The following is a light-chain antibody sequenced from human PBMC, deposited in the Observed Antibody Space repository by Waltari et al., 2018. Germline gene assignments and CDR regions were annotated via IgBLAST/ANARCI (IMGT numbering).Light chain of an antibody. J-gene: IGLJ3*02. CDR1: SSDVGPYDY. CDR2: DVN. V-gene: IGLV2-14*03. CDR3: SAYTKSTTRYWV. Sequence: QSALTQPASVSGSPGQSITLPCTGTSSDVGPYDYVSWYQQHPGKAPKLLIYDVNNRPSGVSHRFSGSKSGNTASLTISGLQAEDEANYFCSAYTKSTTRYWVFGGGTKVTVL.